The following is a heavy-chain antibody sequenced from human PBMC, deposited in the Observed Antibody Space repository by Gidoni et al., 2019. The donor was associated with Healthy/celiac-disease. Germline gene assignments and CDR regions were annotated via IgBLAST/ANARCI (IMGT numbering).Heavy chain of an antibody. CDR2: INHSGST. D-gene: IGHD3-9*01. CDR1: GGSFSGYY. J-gene: IGHJ6*02. CDR3: ARGFDYQYYYYGMDV. Sequence: QVQLQQWGAGLFKPSETLSLTCAVYGGSFSGYYWSWIRQPPGQGLEWIGEINHSGSTNYKPSLKSRVTISVDTSKNQFSLKLSSVTAADTAVYYCARGFDYQYYYYGMDVWGQGTTVTVSS. V-gene: IGHV4-34*01.